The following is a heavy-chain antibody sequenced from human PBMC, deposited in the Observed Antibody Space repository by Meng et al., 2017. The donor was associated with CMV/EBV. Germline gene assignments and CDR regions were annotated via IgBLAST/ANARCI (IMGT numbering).Heavy chain of an antibody. V-gene: IGHV1-18*01. CDR2: ISAYNGNT. Sequence: ASVKVSCKASGYTFTSYGISWVRQAPGQGLEWMGWISAYNGNTNYAQKLQGRVTMTTDTSTSTAYMELRSLRSDDTAVYYCARDKRVDVLRFLEWSPLLYFDYWGQGTPVTVSS. CDR3: ARDKRVDVLRFLEWSPLLYFDY. J-gene: IGHJ4*02. CDR1: GYTFTSYG. D-gene: IGHD3-3*01.